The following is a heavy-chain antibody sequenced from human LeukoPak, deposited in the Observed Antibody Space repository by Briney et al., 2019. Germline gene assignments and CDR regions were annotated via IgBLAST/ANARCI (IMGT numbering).Heavy chain of an antibody. J-gene: IGHJ4*02. CDR3: ARASGY. CDR1: GFTFRSFW. Sequence: PGGSLRLSCAASGFTFRSFWMSWVRQAPGKGLEWVANIKQDGTEKYYVDSVKGRFTISRDNAKNSLYLQMNSLRAEDTAIYYCARASGYWGQGTLVTVSS. CDR2: IKQDGTEK. V-gene: IGHV3-7*01.